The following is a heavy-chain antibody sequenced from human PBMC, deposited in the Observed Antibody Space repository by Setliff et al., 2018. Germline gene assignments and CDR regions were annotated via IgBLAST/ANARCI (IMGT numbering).Heavy chain of an antibody. V-gene: IGHV1-18*01. CDR1: GYTFTDYG. D-gene: IGHD2-2*01. CDR2: INNYNMNT. J-gene: IGHJ3*02. CDR3: ARGYQVTPPRADAFDI. Sequence: ASVKVSCKASGYTFTDYGINWVRQAPGQGLEWMGWINNYNMNTNYPQKFLGRVTMTTDTSTSTAYMELRSLRPDDTAVYYCARGYQVTPPRADAFDIWGQGTLVTVSS.